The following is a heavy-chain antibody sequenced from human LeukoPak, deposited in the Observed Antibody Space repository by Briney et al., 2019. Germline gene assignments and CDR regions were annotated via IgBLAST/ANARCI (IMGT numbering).Heavy chain of an antibody. J-gene: IGHJ4*02. CDR3: SKEKKVVRITTAFVQ. Sequence: GGSLRLSCAASVLTFSRYAMSWIRQAPGKGLEWVSAISDDGRGTYYADSVKDRFTISRDNSKNTLYLQMSSLRPEDTAVYYCSKEKKVVRITTAFVQWGQGTLVTVSS. CDR2: ISDDGRGT. V-gene: IGHV3-23*01. CDR1: VLTFSRYA. D-gene: IGHD3-22*01.